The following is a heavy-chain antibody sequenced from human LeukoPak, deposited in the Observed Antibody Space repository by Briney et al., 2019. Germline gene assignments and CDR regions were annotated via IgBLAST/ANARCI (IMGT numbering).Heavy chain of an antibody. V-gene: IGHV3-21*01. CDR2: ISSSSSYI. D-gene: IGHD6-13*01. CDR3: ARDSSSWTDDSDAFDI. J-gene: IGHJ3*02. Sequence: GGSLRLSCAASGFTFSSYSMNWVRQAPGKGLEWVSSISSSSSYIYYADSVKGRFTISRDNAKNSLYLQMNSLRAGDTAVYYCARDSSSWTDDSDAFDIWGQGTMVTVSS. CDR1: GFTFSSYS.